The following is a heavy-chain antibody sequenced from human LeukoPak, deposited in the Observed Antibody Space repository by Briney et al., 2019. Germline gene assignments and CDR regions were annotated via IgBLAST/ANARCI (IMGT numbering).Heavy chain of an antibody. CDR3: AKDGWSGYDSHWFDP. J-gene: IGHJ5*02. Sequence: GGSLRLSCAASGFTFDNHGMSWVRQVPGKGLEWVSSINWNGDTTAYEDSVKGRFTISRDNAKNSLYLQMNSLRAEDTALYYCAKDGWSGYDSHWFDPWGQGTLVTVSS. CDR2: INWNGDTT. D-gene: IGHD5-12*01. CDR1: GFTFDNHG. V-gene: IGHV3-20*04.